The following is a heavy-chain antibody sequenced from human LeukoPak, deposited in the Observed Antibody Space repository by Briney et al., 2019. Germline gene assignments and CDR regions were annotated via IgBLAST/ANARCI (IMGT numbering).Heavy chain of an antibody. D-gene: IGHD1-26*01. V-gene: IGHV1-2*02. Sequence: ASVKVSCKASGYTFTGYYMHWVRQAPGQGLEWMGWINPNSGGTNYAQKFQGRVTMTRDTSISTAYMELSRLRSDDTAVYYCARAIVGATDQEGYDAFDIWGQGTMVTVSS. CDR2: INPNSGGT. J-gene: IGHJ3*02. CDR1: GYTFTGYY. CDR3: ARAIVGATDQEGYDAFDI.